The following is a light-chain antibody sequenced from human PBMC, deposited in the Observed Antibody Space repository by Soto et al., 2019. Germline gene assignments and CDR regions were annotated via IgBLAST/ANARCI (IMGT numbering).Light chain of an antibody. CDR1: SSNIGAGYD. CDR3: QSYDSSLSGLYV. CDR2: GNS. J-gene: IGLJ1*01. Sequence: QLVLTQPPSVSGAPGQRVTISCTGSSSNIGAGYDVHWYQQLPGTARKLLIYGNSNRPSGVPDRFSGSKSGTSASLAITGLQAEDEADYNCQSYDSSLSGLYVFGTGTKVTVL. V-gene: IGLV1-40*01.